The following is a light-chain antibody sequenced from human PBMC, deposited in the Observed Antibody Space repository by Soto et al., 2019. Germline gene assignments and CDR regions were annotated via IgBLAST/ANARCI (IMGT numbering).Light chain of an antibody. CDR2: DS. CDR1: NIGSKS. CDR3: QVWDSSDSHVV. V-gene: IGLV3-21*03. J-gene: IGLJ2*01. Sequence: SYELTQLPSVSLAPGKTARIICGGKNIGSKSVQWYQQKPGQAPVLVVYDSDRPSGIPERFSGSNSGDTATLSISRVEAGDEADYYCQVWDSSDSHVVFGGGTKLTVL.